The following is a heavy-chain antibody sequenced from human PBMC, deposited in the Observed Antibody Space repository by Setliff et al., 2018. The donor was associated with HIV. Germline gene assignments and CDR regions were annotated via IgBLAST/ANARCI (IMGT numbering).Heavy chain of an antibody. D-gene: IGHD2-15*01. CDR1: GFTFSNYW. Sequence: PGGSLRLSCAASGFTFSNYWMSWVRQAPGKGLEWVSTISGRDGRTYYADSVKGRFTISRDSSKNTLYLQMNSLRAEDTAVYYCAREFGYCSGGSCYSGFDYWGQGTLVTVSS. J-gene: IGHJ4*02. V-gene: IGHV3-23*01. CDR2: ISGRDGRT. CDR3: AREFGYCSGGSCYSGFDY.